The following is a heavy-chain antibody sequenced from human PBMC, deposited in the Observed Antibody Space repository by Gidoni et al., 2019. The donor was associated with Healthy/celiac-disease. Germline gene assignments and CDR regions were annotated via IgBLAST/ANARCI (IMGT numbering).Heavy chain of an antibody. CDR2: IWYDGSKK. J-gene: IGHJ4*02. V-gene: IGHV3-33*01. D-gene: IGHD5-12*01. CDR3: ARDRGDGYKGGDY. CDR1: GFTFSSYG. Sequence: QVQLVESGGGVVQPGRSLRLSCAASGFTFSSYGMHWVRQAPGKGLECVAVIWYDGSKKYYADSVKGRFTISRDNSKNTLYLQMNSLRAEDTAVYYCARDRGDGYKGGDYWGQGTLVTVSS.